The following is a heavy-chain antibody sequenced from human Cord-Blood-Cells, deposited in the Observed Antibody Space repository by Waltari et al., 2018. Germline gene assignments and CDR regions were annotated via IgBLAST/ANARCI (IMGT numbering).Heavy chain of an antibody. J-gene: IGHJ4*02. CDR1: GFTFSSYS. D-gene: IGHD6-13*01. CDR3: AREVAAAGTDY. CDR2: ISSSSSYI. V-gene: IGHV3-21*01. Sequence: EVQLVESGGGLVKPGGSLRLSCAASGFTFSSYSMNWVRQAPGNGLEWFSSISSSSSYIYYADSVKGRFTISRDNAKNSLYLQMNSLRAEDTAVYYCAREVAAAGTDYWGQGTLVTVSS.